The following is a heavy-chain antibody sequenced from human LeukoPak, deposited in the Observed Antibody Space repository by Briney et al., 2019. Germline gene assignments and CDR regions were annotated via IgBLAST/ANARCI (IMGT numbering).Heavy chain of an antibody. CDR2: ISSSSSYI. Sequence: GGSLRLSCAASGFTFSSYSMNWVRQAPGKGLEWVSSISSSSSYIYYADSVKGRFTISRDNAKNSLYLQMNSLRAEDTAVYYCARDLVIVGDHAFDIWGQGTMVTVSS. CDR1: GFTFSSYS. J-gene: IGHJ3*02. CDR3: ARDLVIVGDHAFDI. D-gene: IGHD1-26*01. V-gene: IGHV3-21*01.